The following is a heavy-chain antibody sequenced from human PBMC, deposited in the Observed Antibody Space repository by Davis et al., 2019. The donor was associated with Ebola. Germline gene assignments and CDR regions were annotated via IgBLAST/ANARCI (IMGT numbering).Heavy chain of an antibody. CDR3: AKGLAYYYDSSGYYYLQKRPWFDP. V-gene: IGHV3-23*01. D-gene: IGHD3-22*01. CDR2: ISGSGGST. Sequence: PGGSLRLSCAASGFTFSSYAMSWVRQAPGKGLEWVSAISGSGGSTYYADSVKGRFTISRDNSKNTLYLQMNSLRAEDTAVYYCAKGLAYYYDSSGYYYLQKRPWFDPWGQGTLVTVSS. J-gene: IGHJ5*02. CDR1: GFTFSSYA.